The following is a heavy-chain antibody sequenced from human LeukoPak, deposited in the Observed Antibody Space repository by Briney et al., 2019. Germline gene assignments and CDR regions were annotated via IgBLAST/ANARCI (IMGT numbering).Heavy chain of an antibody. J-gene: IGHJ2*01. D-gene: IGHD3-22*01. V-gene: IGHV4-34*01. Sequence: SETLSLTCAVYGGSFSGYYWSWIRQPPGKGLEWIGEINQSGSTNYNPSLKSRVTISVDTSKNQFSLKLSSVTAADTAVYYCARGGYYYDSSGYYFHSWYFDLWGRGTLVTVSS. CDR3: ARGGYYYDSSGYYFHSWYFDL. CDR1: GGSFSGYY. CDR2: INQSGST.